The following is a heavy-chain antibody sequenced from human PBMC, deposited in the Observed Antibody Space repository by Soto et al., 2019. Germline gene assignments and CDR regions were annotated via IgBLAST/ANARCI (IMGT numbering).Heavy chain of an antibody. CDR3: ARQGGYGSGSLWWFDP. CDR2: IYYSGST. CDR1: GGSISSYY. D-gene: IGHD3-10*01. Sequence: PSETLSLTCTVSGGSISSYYWSWIRQPPGKGLEWIGYIYYSGSTNYNPSLKSRVTISVDTSKNQFSLKLSSVTAADTAVYYCARQGGYGSGSLWWFDPWGQGTLVTVSS. J-gene: IGHJ5*02. V-gene: IGHV4-59*08.